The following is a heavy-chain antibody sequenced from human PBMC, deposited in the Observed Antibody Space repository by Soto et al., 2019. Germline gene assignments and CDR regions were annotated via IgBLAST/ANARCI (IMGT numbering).Heavy chain of an antibody. CDR2: ISHDGSKK. CDR3: AKDWNDANYDYGTDV. D-gene: IGHD1-1*01. V-gene: IGHV3-30*18. CDR1: GFAFSSFG. Sequence: QVQLVESGGGVVQPGRSLRLSCVASGFAFSSFGMHWVRQAPGKGLEWVVFISHDGSKKKFVDSVKGRFTISRDDSGNTLYLQMNSLRADDTAVYFCAKDWNDANYDYGTDVWGQGTTVTVSS. J-gene: IGHJ6*02.